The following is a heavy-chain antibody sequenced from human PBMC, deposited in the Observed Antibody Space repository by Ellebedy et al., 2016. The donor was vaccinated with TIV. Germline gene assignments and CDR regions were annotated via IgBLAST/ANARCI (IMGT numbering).Heavy chain of an antibody. Sequence: SVKVSXKASGGTCSSDAISWVRQAPGQGLEWMGGRITILGTANYAQKFQGRVTITADKSTSTAYMELSSLRSEDTAVYYCARDQSGGSCTLCYWGQGTLVTVSS. CDR2: RITILGTA. CDR3: ARDQSGGSCTLCY. D-gene: IGHD2-15*01. CDR1: GGTCSSDA. V-gene: IGHV1-69*06. J-gene: IGHJ4*02.